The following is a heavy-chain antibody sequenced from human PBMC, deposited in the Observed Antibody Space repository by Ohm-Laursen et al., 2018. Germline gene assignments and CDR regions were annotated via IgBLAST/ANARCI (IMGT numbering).Heavy chain of an antibody. V-gene: IGHV3-53*01. CDR2: VNSGGGT. Sequence: SLRLSCAASGFIVSSDYVSWVRQAPGKGLEWVSGVNSGGGTYYANSVKGRFTISRDNSKNMVYLLMGSLRAEDTAVYYCARDDASGSYGSWGQGILVTVSS. CDR3: ARDDASGSYGS. CDR1: GFIVSSDY. D-gene: IGHD3-10*01. J-gene: IGHJ5*02.